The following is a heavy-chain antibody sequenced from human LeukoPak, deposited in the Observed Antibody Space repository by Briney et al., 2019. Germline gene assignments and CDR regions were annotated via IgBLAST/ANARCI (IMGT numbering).Heavy chain of an antibody. CDR2: IHYSGST. D-gene: IGHD3-3*01. CDR1: GGSISSYY. V-gene: IGHV4-39*02. CDR3: VRRRTIFGVAVD. Sequence: SETLSLTCTVSGGSISSYYWGWIRQPPGKGLEWIATIHYSGSTYYNPSLKSRVTISVDTSRNHFSLKLSSVTAADTAVYYCVRRRTIFGVAVDWGQGTLVTVSS. J-gene: IGHJ4*02.